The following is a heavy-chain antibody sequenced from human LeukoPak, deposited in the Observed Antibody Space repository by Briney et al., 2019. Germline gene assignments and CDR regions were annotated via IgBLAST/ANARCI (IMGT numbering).Heavy chain of an antibody. J-gene: IGHJ5*02. D-gene: IGHD2-2*01. Sequence: SQTLSLTCTVSGGSISSGGYYWSWIRQHPGKGLEWIGYIYYSGSTYYNPSLKSRVTISVDTSKNQFSLKLSSVTAADTAVYYCAVVPAASNWFDPWGQGTLVTVSS. CDR1: GGSISSGGYY. CDR2: IYYSGST. CDR3: AVVPAASNWFDP. V-gene: IGHV4-31*03.